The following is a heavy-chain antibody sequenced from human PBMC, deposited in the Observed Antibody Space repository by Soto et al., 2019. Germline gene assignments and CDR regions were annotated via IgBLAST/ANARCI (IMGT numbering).Heavy chain of an antibody. D-gene: IGHD2-8*01. CDR1: GFSVSGKY. Sequence: EVQLVESGGDLVQPGGSLRLSCAASGFSVSGKYMSWVRQAPGKGLEWVSLIQSGGTTYYAGSVKGRFTISRDYSENTLFLQMNSLRVEDTAVYYCTRDDVHFNGDRYYGVPMDVWGKGPRSPSPQ. CDR3: TRDDVHFNGDRYYGVPMDV. V-gene: IGHV3-66*01. CDR2: IQSGGTT. J-gene: IGHJ6*04.